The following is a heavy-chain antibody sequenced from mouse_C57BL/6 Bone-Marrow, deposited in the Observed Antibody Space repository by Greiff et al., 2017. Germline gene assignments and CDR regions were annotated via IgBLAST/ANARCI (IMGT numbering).Heavy chain of an antibody. V-gene: IGHV6-6*01. CDR3: TSPRGYDGYRFAY. D-gene: IGHD2-3*01. CDR1: GFTFSDAW. CDR2: IRNKANNHAT. Sequence: EVQLQESGGGLVQPGGSMKLSCAASGFTFSDAWMDWVRQSPEKGLEWVAEIRNKANNHATYYAESVKGRFTISRDDSKSSVYLQMNSLRAEDTGIYYCTSPRGYDGYRFAYWGQGTLVTVSA. J-gene: IGHJ3*01.